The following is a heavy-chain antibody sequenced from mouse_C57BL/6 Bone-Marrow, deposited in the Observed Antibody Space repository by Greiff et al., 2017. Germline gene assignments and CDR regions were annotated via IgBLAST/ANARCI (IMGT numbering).Heavy chain of an antibody. D-gene: IGHD2-4*01. J-gene: IGHJ4*01. Sequence: EVQRVESGPELVKPGASVKISCKASGYSFTDYNMNWVKQSNGKSLEWIGVINPNYGTTRYTQKFKGKAPLTVDQSSSTAYMQLNSLTSEDSAVYYCARGYDYDYAMDYWGQGTSVTVSS. CDR3: ARGYDYDYAMDY. CDR1: GYSFTDYN. CDR2: INPNYGTT. V-gene: IGHV1-39*01.